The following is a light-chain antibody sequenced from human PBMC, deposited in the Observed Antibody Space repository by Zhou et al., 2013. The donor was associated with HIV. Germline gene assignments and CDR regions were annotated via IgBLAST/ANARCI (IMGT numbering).Light chain of an antibody. CDR3: HASSNNSKXT. CDR1: QGVSSW. CDR2: GAS. Sequence: DIQMTQSPSSVSASVGDRVSITCRASQGVSSWLAWYQQKPGKAPKLLIYGASSLHSGVPSRFSGSGSGTDFTLKISRVEAEDGWGLLLHASSNNSKXTFGQGTRL. J-gene: IGKJ5*01. V-gene: IGKV1-12*01.